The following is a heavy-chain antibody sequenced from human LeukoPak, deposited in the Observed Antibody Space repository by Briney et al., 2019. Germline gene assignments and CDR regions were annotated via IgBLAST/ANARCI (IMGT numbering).Heavy chain of an antibody. J-gene: IGHJ4*02. V-gene: IGHV3-30-3*01. D-gene: IGHD6-13*01. CDR1: GFTFSSYA. CDR3: ARDNREQQLVPPTFDY. CDR2: ISYDGSNK. Sequence: GGSLRLSCAASGFTFSSYAMHWVRQAPGKGLEWVAVISYDGSNKYYADSVKGRFTISRDNSKNTLYLQMNSLRAEDTAVYYCARDNREQQLVPPTFDYWGQGTPVTVSS.